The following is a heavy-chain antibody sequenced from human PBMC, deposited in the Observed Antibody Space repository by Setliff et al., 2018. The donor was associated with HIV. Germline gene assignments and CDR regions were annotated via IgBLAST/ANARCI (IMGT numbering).Heavy chain of an antibody. D-gene: IGHD1-26*01. Sequence: SETLSLTCTVSGGSISSGSYYWSWIRQPAGKGLEWIGHIYTSGSTNYNPSLKSRVTISVDTSKTQFSLRLSSVTAADTAVYYCARASVGATGLYAFDIWGQGTRVTISS. J-gene: IGHJ3*02. CDR1: GGSISSGSYY. CDR2: IYTSGST. CDR3: ARASVGATGLYAFDI. V-gene: IGHV4-61*09.